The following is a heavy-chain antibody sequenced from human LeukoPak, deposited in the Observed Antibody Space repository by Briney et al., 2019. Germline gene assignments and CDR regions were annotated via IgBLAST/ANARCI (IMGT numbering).Heavy chain of an antibody. CDR2: IKQDGSEK. J-gene: IGHJ6*02. V-gene: IGHV3-7*05. Sequence: PGGSLRLSCAASGFTFSTYWMSWVRQAPGKGLEWVANIKQDGSEKYHVDSVEGRFTISRDNTKNSLYLQMNSLRAEDTAVYYCARARNYYYYGMDVWGQGTTVTVSS. CDR1: GFTFSTYW. CDR3: ARARNYYYYGMDV.